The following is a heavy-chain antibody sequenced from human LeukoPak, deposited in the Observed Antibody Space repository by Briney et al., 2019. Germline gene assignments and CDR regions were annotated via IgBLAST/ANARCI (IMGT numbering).Heavy chain of an antibody. D-gene: IGHD4-11*01. CDR2: IHYSGST. V-gene: IGHV4-59*01. J-gene: IGHJ3*02. Sequence: PSETLSLTCTVSGGSISSYYWSWIRQPPGKGLEWIGYIHYSGSTNYNPSLKSRVTISVDTSKNQFSLKLSSVTAADTAVYYCARGDYPRAFDIWGQGTMVTVPS. CDR3: ARGDYPRAFDI. CDR1: GGSISSYY.